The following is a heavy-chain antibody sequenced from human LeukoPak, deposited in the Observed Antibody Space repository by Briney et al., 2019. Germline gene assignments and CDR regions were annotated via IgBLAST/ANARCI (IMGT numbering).Heavy chain of an antibody. CDR2: TYHSGST. J-gene: IGHJ3*02. V-gene: IGHV4-38-2*02. Sequence: SETLSLTCTVSGYTISSGYYWGWIRQSPGKGLEWIGSTYHSGSTYYNPSLKSRVTISVDASKNRFSVRLSSVTAADTAVYYCARDSPVTDNVFDIWGQGTMATVSS. CDR3: ARDSPVTDNVFDI. CDR1: GYTISSGYY. D-gene: IGHD2-21*02.